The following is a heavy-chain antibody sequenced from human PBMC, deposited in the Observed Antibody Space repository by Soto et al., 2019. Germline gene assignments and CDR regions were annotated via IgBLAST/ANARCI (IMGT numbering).Heavy chain of an antibody. CDR2: IYYSGST. CDR3: ARVGGGSSDFDY. J-gene: IGHJ4*02. CDR1: GGSISSGDYY. Sequence: SETLSLTCTVSGGSISSGDYYWSWIRQPPGKGLEWIGYIYYSGSTYYNPSLKSRVTISVDTSKNQFSLKLSSVTAADTAVYYCARVGGGSSDFDYWGQGTLVTVSS. D-gene: IGHD3-16*01. V-gene: IGHV4-30-4*01.